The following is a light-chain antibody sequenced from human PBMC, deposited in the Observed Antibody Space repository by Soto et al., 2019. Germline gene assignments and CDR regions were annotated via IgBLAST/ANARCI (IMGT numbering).Light chain of an antibody. CDR3: QAWDGSSDHLYV. CDR2: YDN. CDR1: NIGSKS. V-gene: IGLV3-21*04. Sequence: SYELTQPPSVSVAPGKTARITCGGSNIGSKSVHWYQQKPGQAPVLVIYYDNNRPSGIPERFSGSNSGNTATLIISRVEAGDEADYYCQAWDGSSDHLYVFGAGTKVTVL. J-gene: IGLJ1*01.